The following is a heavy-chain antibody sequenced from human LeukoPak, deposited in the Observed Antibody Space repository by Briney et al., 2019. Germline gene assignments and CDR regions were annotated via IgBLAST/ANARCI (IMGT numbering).Heavy chain of an antibody. CDR2: IRYDGSNK. D-gene: IGHD6-13*01. CDR3: ARGGMSIAAAGTYDY. J-gene: IGHJ4*02. V-gene: IGHV3-30*02. Sequence: GGSLRLSCAASGFTFSSYGMHWVRQAPGKGLEWVAFIRYDGSNKYYADSVKGRFTISRDNSKNTLYLQMGSLRAEDMAVYYCARGGMSIAAAGTYDYWGQGTLVTVSS. CDR1: GFTFSSYG.